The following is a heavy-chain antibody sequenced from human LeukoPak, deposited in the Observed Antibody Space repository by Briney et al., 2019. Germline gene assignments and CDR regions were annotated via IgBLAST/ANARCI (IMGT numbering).Heavy chain of an antibody. Sequence: PGGSLRLSCAASGFTFSSYGMTWVRQAPGKGLEWVSSISSSSSYIYYADSVKGRFTISRDNAKNSLYLQMNSLRAEDTAVYYCASEGAYYYDSSGYYPLDYWGQGTLVTVSS. CDR3: ASEGAYYYDSSGYYPLDY. V-gene: IGHV3-21*01. CDR2: ISSSSSYI. CDR1: GFTFSSYG. J-gene: IGHJ4*02. D-gene: IGHD3-22*01.